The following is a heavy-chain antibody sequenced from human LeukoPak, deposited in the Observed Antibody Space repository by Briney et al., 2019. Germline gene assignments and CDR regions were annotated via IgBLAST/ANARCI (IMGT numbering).Heavy chain of an antibody. CDR1: GYTFTFYN. Sequence: ASVKVSCKVSGYTFTFYNINWVRQATGQGLEWMGWMNPNNGNTGFAQKFQGRVTMTRNTSTSTAYMELSSLTSEDTAIYYCGMGTVAAYIDFWGQGTLVTVSS. V-gene: IGHV1-8*01. J-gene: IGHJ4*02. CDR3: GMGTVAAYIDF. D-gene: IGHD6-19*01. CDR2: MNPNNGNT.